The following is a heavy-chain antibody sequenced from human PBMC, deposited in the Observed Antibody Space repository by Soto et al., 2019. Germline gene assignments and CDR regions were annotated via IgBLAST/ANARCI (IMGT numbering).Heavy chain of an antibody. V-gene: IGHV3-15*01. D-gene: IGHD3-10*01. CDR1: GFTFSNAW. J-gene: IGHJ4*02. CDR3: TTDGGGFGELLTAIFDY. CDR2: IKSKTDGGTT. Sequence: EVQLVESGGGLVKPGGSLRLSCAASGFTFSNAWMSWVRQAPGKGLEWGGRIKSKTDGGTTDYAAPVKGRFTISRDDSKNTLYLQMNSLKIEDTAVYYCTTDGGGFGELLTAIFDYWGQGTLVTVSS.